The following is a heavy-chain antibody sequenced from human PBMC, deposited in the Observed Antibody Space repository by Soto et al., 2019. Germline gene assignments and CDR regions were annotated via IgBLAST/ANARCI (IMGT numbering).Heavy chain of an antibody. CDR2: IYYSGST. D-gene: IGHD2-2*01. CDR1: GGSISSSSYY. V-gene: IGHV4-39*01. Sequence: QLQLQESGPGLVKPSETLSLTCTVSGGSISSSSYYWGWIRQPPGKGLEWIGCIYYSGSTYYNPSLKRRVTLPADTSKNQFSLKRSSVTAADTAVYYCARHQPESVVPAAIGAFDIWGQGTMVTVSS. CDR3: ARHQPESVVPAAIGAFDI. J-gene: IGHJ3*02.